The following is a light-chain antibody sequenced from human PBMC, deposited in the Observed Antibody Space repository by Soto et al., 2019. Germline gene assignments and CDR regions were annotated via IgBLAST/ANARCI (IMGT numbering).Light chain of an antibody. V-gene: IGKV3-20*01. CDR3: HQYGSSPWT. J-gene: IGKJ1*01. CDR1: QSLSSNY. CDR2: GAS. Sequence: DIVLTQSPGTVSLSPGERATLSCRASQSLSSNYLAWYQQKPGQAPRLLIYGASSRATGIPDRFSGSGSGTDFTLTISRLEPEDFAVYYWHQYGSSPWTFGQGTKVEIK.